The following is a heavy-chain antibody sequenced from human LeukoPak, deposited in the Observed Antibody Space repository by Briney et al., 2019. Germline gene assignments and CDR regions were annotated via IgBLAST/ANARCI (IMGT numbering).Heavy chain of an antibody. CDR3: ARVREAGTYYYFYYMDV. Sequence: QSGGSLRLSCAASGFTFSSYGMHWVRQAPGKGLEWVAFIRYDGSNKYYADSVKGRFTISRDNSKNTLYLQMNSLRAEDTAVYYCARVREAGTYYYFYYMDVWGKGTTVTISS. D-gene: IGHD6-19*01. J-gene: IGHJ6*03. CDR2: IRYDGSNK. CDR1: GFTFSSYG. V-gene: IGHV3-30*02.